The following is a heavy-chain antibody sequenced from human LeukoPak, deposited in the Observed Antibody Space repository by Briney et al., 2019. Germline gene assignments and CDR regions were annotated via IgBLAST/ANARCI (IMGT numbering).Heavy chain of an antibody. J-gene: IGHJ3*02. Sequence: PSETLSLTCTVSGGSISTYYWSWIRQSPGEGLEWIGSVYYSGSTTYNPSLNNRVSISVDTSKNQSSLELSAVTAAHTAVYYCAVSSTRHTFDIWGQGTMVTVSS. CDR1: GGSISTYY. CDR3: AVSSTRHTFDI. CDR2: VYYSGST. D-gene: IGHD5-24*01. V-gene: IGHV4-59*08.